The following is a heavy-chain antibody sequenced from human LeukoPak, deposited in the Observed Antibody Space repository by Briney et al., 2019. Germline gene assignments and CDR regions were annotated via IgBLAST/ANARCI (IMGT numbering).Heavy chain of an antibody. CDR3: AKVRGSSGWSEIDY. V-gene: IGHV3-23*01. CDR1: GFTFSNPA. CDR2: ISGSGGNT. J-gene: IGHJ4*02. D-gene: IGHD6-19*01. Sequence: GGSLRLSCAASGFTFSNPAMSWVRQAPGKGLEWVSAISGSGGNTYCADSLRARFTISRDNSKNTLYLQMNSLRVEDTAVYYCAKVRGSSGWSEIDYWGQGTLVTVSS.